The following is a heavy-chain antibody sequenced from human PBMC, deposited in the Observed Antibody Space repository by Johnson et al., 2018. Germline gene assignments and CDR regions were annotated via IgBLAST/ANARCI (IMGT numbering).Heavy chain of an antibody. CDR1: GFTFSRHG. Sequence: QVQLVQSGGGVVQPGRSLRLSCSASGFTFSRHGMHWVRQAPGKGLEWVTVIWYDGNKQYYADSVEGLITISRDNSKNTRYLQMNSLGAEDAAGYYCARDSYRDRYFDLWGRGTLVTVSS. J-gene: IGHJ2*01. D-gene: IGHD1-26*01. CDR2: IWYDGNKQ. V-gene: IGHV3-33*01. CDR3: ARDSYRDRYFDL.